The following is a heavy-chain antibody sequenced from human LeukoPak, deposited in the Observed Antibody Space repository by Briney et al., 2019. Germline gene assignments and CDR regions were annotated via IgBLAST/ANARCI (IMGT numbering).Heavy chain of an antibody. D-gene: IGHD3-10*01. CDR3: ATPRGDYYYGMDV. J-gene: IGHJ6*02. CDR1: GFTFDNYA. Sequence: TGGSLRLSCVASGFTFDNYAMTWVRQSPGKGLVWVSRVNSDGSNTYYADSVKGRFTIFRDNAKNTLYLQMNSLRAEDTAVYYCATPRGDYYYGMDVWGLGTTVTVSS. V-gene: IGHV3-74*01. CDR2: VNSDGSNT.